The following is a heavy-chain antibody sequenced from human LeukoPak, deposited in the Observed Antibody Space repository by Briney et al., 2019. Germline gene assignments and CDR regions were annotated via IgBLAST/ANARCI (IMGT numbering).Heavy chain of an antibody. D-gene: IGHD3-9*01. CDR2: IYYSGST. CDR3: ARKGTYYDILTGYYPGWVDY. CDR1: GGSISSSSYY. Sequence: KPSETLSLTCTVSGGSISSSSYYWGWIRQPPGKELEWIGSIYYSGSTYYNPSLKSRVTISVDTSKNQFSLKLSSVTAADTAVYYCARKGTYYDILTGYYPGWVDYWGQGTLVTVSS. V-gene: IGHV4-39*01. J-gene: IGHJ4*02.